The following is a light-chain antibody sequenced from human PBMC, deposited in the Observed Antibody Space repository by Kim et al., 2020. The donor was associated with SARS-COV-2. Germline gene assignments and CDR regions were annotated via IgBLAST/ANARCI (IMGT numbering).Light chain of an antibody. Sequence: EIALTQSPGTLSLSPGESATLSCRASQSINSRSLTWHQQKPGQAPRLLVYAASSRATGIPDRFSGSGSGTDFTLTISRLEPEDSAVYYCQQYDDPSYTFGQGTKLEI. CDR1: QSINSRS. V-gene: IGKV3-20*01. CDR2: AAS. CDR3: QQYDDPSYT. J-gene: IGKJ2*01.